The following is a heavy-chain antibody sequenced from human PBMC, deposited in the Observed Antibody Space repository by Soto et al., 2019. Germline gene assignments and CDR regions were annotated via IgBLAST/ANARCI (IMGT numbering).Heavy chain of an antibody. D-gene: IGHD4-17*01. CDR3: ARVTYGDYNFLDS. J-gene: IGHJ5*01. CDR1: ENTFTNFF. CDR2: VNPTFGVT. Sequence: QGLLIQSGAEVRRPGATVKISCKASENTFTNFFFHWVRQAPGRSLEWLGMVNPTFGVTKYEQRFQGRLTMTGDTSTSTVFLEVRGLPSNDTALYFCARVTYGDYNFLDSWGHGTLVTVSS. V-gene: IGHV1-46*01.